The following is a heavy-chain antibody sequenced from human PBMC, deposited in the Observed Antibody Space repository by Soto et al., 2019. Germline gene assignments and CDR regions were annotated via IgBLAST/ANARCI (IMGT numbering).Heavy chain of an antibody. CDR2: FYHSGNS. J-gene: IGHJ6*04. CDR3: ARISSVDPYGYVNGGLDV. CDR1: GGSIRSYC. D-gene: IGHD5-12*01. Sequence: SETLSLTCSVSGGSIRSYCWSWIRQSPEKGLEWIGYFYHSGNSNYNPSLKSRVTISVDTSKNQLSLSLRSVTAADTAVYFCARISSVDPYGYVNGGLDVWGAGTTVTVYS. V-gene: IGHV4-59*01.